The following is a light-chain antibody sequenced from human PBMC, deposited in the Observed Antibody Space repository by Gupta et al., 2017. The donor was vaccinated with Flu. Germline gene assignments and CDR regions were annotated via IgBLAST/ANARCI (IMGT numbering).Light chain of an antibody. CDR2: INSDGSH. CDR1: SGHSSYA. CDR3: QTWGTGIQV. J-gene: IGLJ3*02. Sequence: QLVLTQSPSASASLRAAVKLTSTLSSGHSSYAIAWHQQQPEKCPRYLMKINSDGSHSKGDGIPDRFSGSSSGAGRYLTIASLQSEDEADYDCQTWGTGIQVFGGGTKLTVL. V-gene: IGLV4-69*01.